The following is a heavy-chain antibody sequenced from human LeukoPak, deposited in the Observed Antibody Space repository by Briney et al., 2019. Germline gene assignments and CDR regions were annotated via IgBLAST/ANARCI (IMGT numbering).Heavy chain of an antibody. D-gene: IGHD3-3*01. Sequence: GASVEVSCKASGGTFSSYDINWVRQATGQGLEWMGWMNPNSGNTGYAQKFQGRVTITRNTSISTAYMELSSLRSEDTAVYYCARRGARGPGLLPIFGVGYSFDYRGQGTLVTVSS. CDR1: GGTFSSYD. J-gene: IGHJ4*02. V-gene: IGHV1-8*03. CDR2: MNPNSGNT. CDR3: ARRGARGPGLLPIFGVGYSFDY.